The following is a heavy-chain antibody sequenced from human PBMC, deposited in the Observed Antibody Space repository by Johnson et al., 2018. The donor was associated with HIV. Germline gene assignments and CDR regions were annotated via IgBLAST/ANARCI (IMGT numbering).Heavy chain of an antibody. V-gene: IGHV3-7*05. CDR3: ARDRGAARDAFDI. CDR2: IKQDGSEK. J-gene: IGHJ3*02. CDR1: GFTFSSYW. Sequence: VQLVESGGGLVQPGGSLRLSCAASGFTFSSYWMSWVRQAPGKGLEWVANIKQDGSEKYYVDSVKGRFTISRDKAKNSLYLQMNSLRAEDTAVYYCARDRGAARDAFDIWGQGTMVTVSS. D-gene: IGHD6-6*01.